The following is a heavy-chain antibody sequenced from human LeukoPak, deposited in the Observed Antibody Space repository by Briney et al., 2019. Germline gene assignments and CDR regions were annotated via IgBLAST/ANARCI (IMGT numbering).Heavy chain of an antibody. Sequence: GRSLRLSCAASGFTFSSYGMHWVRQAPGKGLEWVSAISGSGGSTYYADSVKGRFTISRDNSKNTLYLQMNSLRAEDTAVYYCAKDLGIAVAGTVDYWGQGTLVTVSS. CDR3: AKDLGIAVAGTVDY. D-gene: IGHD6-19*01. V-gene: IGHV3-23*01. J-gene: IGHJ4*02. CDR2: ISGSGGST. CDR1: GFTFSSYG.